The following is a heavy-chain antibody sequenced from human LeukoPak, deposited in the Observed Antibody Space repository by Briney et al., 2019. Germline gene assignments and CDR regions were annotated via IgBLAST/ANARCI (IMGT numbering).Heavy chain of an antibody. J-gene: IGHJ4*02. CDR1: GGSFSGYY. V-gene: IGHV4-4*07. CDR2: IYTSGST. CDR3: ARDTSRGSYYRFDY. Sequence: SETLSLTCAVYGGSFSGYYWSWIRQPAGKGLEWIGRIYTSGSTNYNPSLKSRVTMSVDTSKNQFSLKLSSVTAADTAVYYCARDTSRGSYYRFDYWGQGTLVTVSS. D-gene: IGHD1-26*01.